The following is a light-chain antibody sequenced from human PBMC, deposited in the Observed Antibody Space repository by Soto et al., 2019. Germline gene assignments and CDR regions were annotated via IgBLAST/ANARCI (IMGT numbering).Light chain of an antibody. CDR3: QQSYGTPLT. J-gene: IGKJ4*01. Sequence: DMEMTQSPSSLSASVGDRVTITCRASQSISNYLNWYQHKPGKVPKLLIYAASSLQSGVPTRFSGSGSGTDFTLTSNSLQPEDCATYYCQQSYGTPLTFGGGTKIEI. V-gene: IGKV1-39*01. CDR1: QSISNY. CDR2: AAS.